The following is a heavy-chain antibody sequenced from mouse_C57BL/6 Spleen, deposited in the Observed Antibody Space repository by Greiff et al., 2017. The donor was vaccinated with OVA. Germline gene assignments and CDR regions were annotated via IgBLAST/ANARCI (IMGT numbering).Heavy chain of an antibody. CDR2: IRLKSDNYAT. J-gene: IGHJ2*01. Sequence: EVMLVESGGGLVQPGGSMKLSCVASGFTFSNYWMNWVRQSPEKGLEWVAQIRLKSDNYATHYAESVKGRFTISRDDSKSSVYLQMNNLRAEDTGIYYCTGRLRRGDYWGQGTTLTVSS. CDR3: TGRLRRGDY. D-gene: IGHD2-4*01. CDR1: GFTFSNYW. V-gene: IGHV6-3*01.